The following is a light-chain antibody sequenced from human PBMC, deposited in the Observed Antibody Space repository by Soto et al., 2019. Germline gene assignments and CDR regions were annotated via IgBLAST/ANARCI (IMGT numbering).Light chain of an antibody. Sequence: QAVVTLSSSASASLGSSVKLTCTLSSGHSSYIIAWHQQQPGKAPRYLMKLEGSGSYNKGSGVPDRFSGSSSGADRYLTISNLQFEDEADYYCETWDSNTRVFGTGTKLTVL. CDR1: SGHSSYI. J-gene: IGLJ1*01. CDR2: LEGSGSY. CDR3: ETWDSNTRV. V-gene: IGLV4-60*02.